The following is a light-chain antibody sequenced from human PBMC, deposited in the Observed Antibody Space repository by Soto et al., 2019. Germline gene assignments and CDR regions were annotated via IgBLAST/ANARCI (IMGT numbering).Light chain of an antibody. CDR3: QQYYSPWT. CDR1: QSVLYNSNNKNY. V-gene: IGKV4-1*01. Sequence: DIVMTQSPDSLAVSMGERATINCKSSQSVLYNSNNKNYLAWYPQKPGQPPKLLIYCASTRESGVPDRFSGSGYGTDFTLTISSLQAEDVAVYYCQQYYSPWTFGQGTKVEIK. CDR2: CAS. J-gene: IGKJ1*01.